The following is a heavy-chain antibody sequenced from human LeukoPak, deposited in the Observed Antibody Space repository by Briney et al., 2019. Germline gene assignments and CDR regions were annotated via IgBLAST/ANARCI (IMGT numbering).Heavy chain of an antibody. D-gene: IGHD6-13*01. J-gene: IGHJ4*02. V-gene: IGHV1-18*01. CDR2: ISAYNGNT. CDR1: GYTFTSYG. Sequence: GASVKVSCKASGYTFTSYGISWVRQAPGQGLEWMGWISAYNGNTNYAQKLQGRVTMTTDTSTSTAYMELRSLRSDDTAVYYCARDYRWSSSWGGMGYWGQGTLVTVSS. CDR3: ARDYRWSSSWGGMGY.